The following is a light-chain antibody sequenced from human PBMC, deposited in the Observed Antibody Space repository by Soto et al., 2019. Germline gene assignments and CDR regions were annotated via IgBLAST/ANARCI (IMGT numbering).Light chain of an antibody. V-gene: IGKV3-15*01. CDR1: QSVSSN. CDR3: QQYENWPSIT. J-gene: IGKJ5*01. CDR2: GES. Sequence: EIVMAQSPATLSVSPGERATLSCRASQSVSSNLAWYQQKPCQAPRLLIYGESTRATGIPARFSGSGSGKEFTLSISSLQSEDFAVYYCQQYENWPSITFGLGTRLEMK.